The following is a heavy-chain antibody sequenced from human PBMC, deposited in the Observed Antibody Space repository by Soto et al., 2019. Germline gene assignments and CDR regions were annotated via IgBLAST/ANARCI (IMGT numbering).Heavy chain of an antibody. J-gene: IGHJ4*02. Sequence: PGGSLRLSCAASGFTFSSYGMHWVRQAPDKGLEWVALISYDGSNQYYADSVKGRFTISRDNSKNTLFLQMNSLRADDTAVYYCAKDQASGQGSFDSWGQGTLVTVSS. CDR1: GFTFSSYG. CDR3: AKDQASGQGSFDS. CDR2: ISYDGSNQ. V-gene: IGHV3-30*18.